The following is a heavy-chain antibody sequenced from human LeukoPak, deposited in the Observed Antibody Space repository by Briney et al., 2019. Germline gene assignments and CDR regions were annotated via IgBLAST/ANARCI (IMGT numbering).Heavy chain of an antibody. CDR2: ISSNGGST. J-gene: IGHJ5*02. CDR3: ATTYSGSYNH. V-gene: IGHV3-64*01. D-gene: IGHD1-26*01. CDR1: GFTFSSYA. Sequence: GGSLRLSCAASGFTFSSYAMHWVRQAPGKGLEYVSAISSNGGSTHYANSVKGRFTISRDNSKNTLYLQMGSLRAEDMAVYYCATTYSGSYNHWGQGTLVTVSS.